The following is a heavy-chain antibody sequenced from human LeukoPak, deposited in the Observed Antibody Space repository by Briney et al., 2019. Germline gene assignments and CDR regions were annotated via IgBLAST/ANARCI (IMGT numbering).Heavy chain of an antibody. J-gene: IGHJ4*02. V-gene: IGHV3-23*01. D-gene: IGHD6-13*01. CDR2: ISGSGGST. CDR1: GFTFSSYA. Sequence: HSGGSLRLSCAASGFTFSSYAMSWVRQAPGKGLEWVSAISGSGGSTYYADSVKGRFTICRDNSKNTLYLQMNSLRAEDTAVYYCAKVSLDLIAAAGTLFDYWGQGTLVTVSS. CDR3: AKVSLDLIAAAGTLFDY.